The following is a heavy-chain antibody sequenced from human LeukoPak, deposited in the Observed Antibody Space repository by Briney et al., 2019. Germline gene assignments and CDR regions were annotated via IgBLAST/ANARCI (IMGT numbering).Heavy chain of an antibody. V-gene: IGHV3-64D*09. Sequence: PGRSLRLSCAASGFTFSSYGMHWVRQAPGKGLEYVSAISSNGGSTYYADSVKGRFTISRDNSKNTLYLQMSSLRAEDTAVYYCVKDFEVRGVDFDYWGQGTLVTVSS. CDR2: ISSNGGST. CDR1: GFTFSSYG. CDR3: VKDFEVRGVDFDY. D-gene: IGHD3-10*01. J-gene: IGHJ4*02.